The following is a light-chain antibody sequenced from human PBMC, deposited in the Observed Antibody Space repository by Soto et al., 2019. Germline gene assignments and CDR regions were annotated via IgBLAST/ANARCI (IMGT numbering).Light chain of an antibody. Sequence: DIQLTQSPSTLSASVGDRVTITCRASEDISRWLAWYQHKPCKAPKLLIYQASTLESWVPSRFTGSGSETEFTLTLSGLQPDDFASYCCLQYNFYPYTVGQGTKLEIK. V-gene: IGKV1-5*03. J-gene: IGKJ2*01. CDR2: QAS. CDR1: EDISRW. CDR3: LQYNFYPYT.